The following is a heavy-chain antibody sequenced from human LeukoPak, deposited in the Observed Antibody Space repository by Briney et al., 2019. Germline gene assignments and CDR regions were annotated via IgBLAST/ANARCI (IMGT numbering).Heavy chain of an antibody. D-gene: IGHD3-9*01. CDR3: ARDLDWGAFDA. Sequence: QPGGTLRLSCAASGFTFSSHGINWVRQAPGKGLEWVSGISPSGSISYYADSVKGRFTISRDNSKNTVSLQMNSLRAEDTALYYCARDLDWGAFDAWGQGTLVTVSS. V-gene: IGHV3-23*01. J-gene: IGHJ5*02. CDR1: GFTFSSHG. CDR2: ISPSGSIS.